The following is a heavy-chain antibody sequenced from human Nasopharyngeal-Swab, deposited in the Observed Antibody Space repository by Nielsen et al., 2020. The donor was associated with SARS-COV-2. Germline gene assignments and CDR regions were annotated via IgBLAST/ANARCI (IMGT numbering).Heavy chain of an antibody. CDR2: MNPNSSNT. CDR1: GYTFTSYD. J-gene: IGHJ6*02. CDR3: ARVSEKWFGELLGHYYYGMDV. V-gene: IGHV1-8*03. D-gene: IGHD3-10*01. Sequence: ASVKVSCKASGYTFTSYDINWVRQATGQGLEWMGWMNPNSSNTGYAQKFQGRVTITRNTSISTAYMELSSLRSEDTAVYYCARVSEKWFGELLGHYYYGMDVWGQGTTVTVSS.